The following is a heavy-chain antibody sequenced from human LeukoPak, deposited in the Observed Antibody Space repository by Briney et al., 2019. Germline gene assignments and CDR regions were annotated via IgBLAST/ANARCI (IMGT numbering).Heavy chain of an antibody. CDR2: IYYSGST. J-gene: IGHJ4*02. V-gene: IGHV4-59*01. D-gene: IGHD6-19*01. CDR3: ARATYSSGWDY. Sequence: PSETLSLTCTVSGGSISSYYWSWIRQPPGKGLEWIGYIYYSGSTNYNPSLTSRVTISVDTSKNQFSLKLSSVTAADTAVYYCARATYSSGWDYWGQGTLVTVSS. CDR1: GGSISSYY.